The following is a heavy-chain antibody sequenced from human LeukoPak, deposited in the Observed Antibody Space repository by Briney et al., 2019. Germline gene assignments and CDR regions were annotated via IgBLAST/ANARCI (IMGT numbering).Heavy chain of an antibody. J-gene: IGHJ4*02. CDR2: ISGSGGST. CDR1: GFTFSSYA. Sequence: GALSLSCAASGFTFSSYAMSWVRQAPGKGLEWVSAISGSGGSTYYADSVKGRFTISRDNSKNTLYLQMNSLRAEDTAVYYCASLSPYYDILTTNGGHLYYFDYWGQGTLVTVSS. CDR3: ASLSPYYDILTTNGGHLYYFDY. V-gene: IGHV3-23*01. D-gene: IGHD3-9*01.